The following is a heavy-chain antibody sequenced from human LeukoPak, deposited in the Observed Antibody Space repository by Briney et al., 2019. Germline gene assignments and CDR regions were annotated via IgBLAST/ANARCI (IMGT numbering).Heavy chain of an antibody. CDR3: ARHSQKNSYYGMDV. J-gene: IGHJ6*02. V-gene: IGHV4-59*08. CDR2: IYSSGST. Sequence: SETLSLTCTVSGGSISGYYWAWIRQPSGKGLEWIGYIYSSGSTNYNPSLKSRVTISVDTSKNQFSLNLSSVTAADTAVYYCARHSQKNSYYGMDVWGQGTTVTVSS. CDR1: GGSISGYY.